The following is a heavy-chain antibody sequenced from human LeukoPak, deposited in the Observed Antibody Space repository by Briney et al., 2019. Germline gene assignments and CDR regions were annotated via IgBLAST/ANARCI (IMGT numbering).Heavy chain of an antibody. Sequence: EASVKVSCKASGGTFSSYGIDWVRQAPGQGLEWMGGIIPTFGTANYAQKSQGRVTITADESTSTAHMELSSLRSEDTAVYYCAREGRHHPAATIDFDLLTGYSADSRGGQYAFDIWGQGTMVTVSS. V-gene: IGHV1-69*13. CDR2: IIPTFGTA. J-gene: IGHJ3*02. D-gene: IGHD3-9*01. CDR3: AREGRHHPAATIDFDLLTGYSADSRGGQYAFDI. CDR1: GGTFSSYG.